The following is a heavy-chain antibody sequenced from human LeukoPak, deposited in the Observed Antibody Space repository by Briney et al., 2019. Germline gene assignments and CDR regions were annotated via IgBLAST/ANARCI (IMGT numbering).Heavy chain of an antibody. J-gene: IGHJ4*02. V-gene: IGHV3-23*01. CDR1: GFTFRGYG. CDR3: AKDAAANVDYPYYFDY. Sequence: LGGSLRLSCAASGFTFRGYGMSWVRQAPGKGLEWVSAIRGSGVTTYYADSVKGRFTISRDNSRTTLYLLMNCLRAEDTAVYYCAKDAAANVDYPYYFDYWGQGALVTVSS. D-gene: IGHD4-11*01. CDR2: IRGSGVTT.